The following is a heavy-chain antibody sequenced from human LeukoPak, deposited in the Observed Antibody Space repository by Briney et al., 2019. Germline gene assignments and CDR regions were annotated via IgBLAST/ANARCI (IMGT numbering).Heavy chain of an antibody. J-gene: IGHJ4*02. D-gene: IGHD4-23*01. CDR1: GFTFSSYW. CDR2: INSDGSST. V-gene: IGHV3-74*01. CDR3: ARAPPTVVTEFDY. Sequence: PGGSLRLSCAASGFTFSSYWMHWVRQAPGKGLVWVSRINSDGSSTSYADSVKGRFTISRDNAKNTLYLQMNSLRAEDTAVYYCARAPPTVVTEFDYWGQGTLVTVSS.